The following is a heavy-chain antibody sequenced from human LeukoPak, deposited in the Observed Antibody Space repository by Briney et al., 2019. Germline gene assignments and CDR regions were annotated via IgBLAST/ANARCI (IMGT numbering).Heavy chain of an antibody. CDR2: INHSGST. CDR3: ARGLNY. Sequence: SETLSLTCAVYGGSFSGYYWSWIRQPPGKGLEWIGEINHSGSTNYNPSLKSRVTISVDTSKNQFSLKLSSVTAADTAVYYCARGLNYWGQGTLVTVSS. J-gene: IGHJ4*02. V-gene: IGHV4-34*01. CDR1: GGSFSGYY.